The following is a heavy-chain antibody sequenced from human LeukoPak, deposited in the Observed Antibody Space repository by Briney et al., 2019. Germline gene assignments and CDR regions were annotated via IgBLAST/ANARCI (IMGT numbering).Heavy chain of an antibody. CDR3: ASQDDYAWAPGSAFDI. CDR2: FDPEDGET. D-gene: IGHD4-17*01. Sequence: ASVTVSCKFSGYTLTELSMHWVRPAPGKGLEWMGGFDPEDGETIYAQKFQGRVTMTEDTSTDTAYMELSSLRSEDTAVYYCASQDDYAWAPGSAFDIWGQGTMVTVSS. CDR1: GYTLTELS. J-gene: IGHJ3*02. V-gene: IGHV1-24*01.